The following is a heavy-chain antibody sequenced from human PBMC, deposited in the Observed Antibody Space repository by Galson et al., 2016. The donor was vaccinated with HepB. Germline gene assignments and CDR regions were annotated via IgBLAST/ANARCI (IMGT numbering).Heavy chain of an antibody. CDR1: GFSFSDYA. Sequence: SLRLSCAASGFSFSDYAMTWVRQAPGKGLEWVSAISGSGAHIYYRNSVKGRFATSRDNSKNTVYLQMNSLTAEDTATYYCAKNFATGQATYDTWGQGTLVIVSS. J-gene: IGHJ5*02. CDR2: ISGSGAHI. CDR3: AKNFATGQATYDT. D-gene: IGHD1-1*01. V-gene: IGHV3-23*01.